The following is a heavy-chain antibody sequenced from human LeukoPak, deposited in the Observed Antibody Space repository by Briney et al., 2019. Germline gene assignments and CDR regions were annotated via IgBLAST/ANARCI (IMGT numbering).Heavy chain of an antibody. CDR3: ARRAGAYSHPYDY. CDR2: ISDSGSST. D-gene: IGHD4/OR15-4a*01. CDR1: GFTFSSYW. Sequence: PGGSLRLSCAASGFTFSSYWMSWVRQAPGKGLEWVSVISDSGSSTYNADSVKGRFTISRDNSKNTLYLQMNSLRAEDTAVYYCARRAGAYSHPYDYWGQGTLVTVSS. J-gene: IGHJ4*02. V-gene: IGHV3-23*01.